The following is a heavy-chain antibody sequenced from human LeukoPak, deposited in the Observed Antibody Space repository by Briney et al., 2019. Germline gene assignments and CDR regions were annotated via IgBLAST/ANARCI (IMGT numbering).Heavy chain of an antibody. J-gene: IGHJ3*02. CDR3: ARIPYYYGSGSYASDI. CDR1: GYTFTSYY. V-gene: IGHV1-46*01. Sequence: GASVKVSCKASGYTFTSYYMHWVRQAPGQGLEWMGIINPSGGSTSSAQKFQGRVTMTRDMSTSTVYMELSSLRSEDTAVYYCARIPYYYGSGSYASDIWGQGTMVTVSS. CDR2: INPSGGST. D-gene: IGHD3-10*01.